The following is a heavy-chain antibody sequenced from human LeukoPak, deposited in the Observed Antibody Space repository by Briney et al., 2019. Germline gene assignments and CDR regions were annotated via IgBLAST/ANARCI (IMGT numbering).Heavy chain of an antibody. CDR3: ARHDRDDYDNDGYFDF. CDR2: IYPRDSDT. J-gene: IGHJ4*02. V-gene: IGHV5-51*01. CDR1: GYGFTSNW. D-gene: IGHD3-22*01. Sequence: GESLKISCKASGYGFTSNWIGWVRQMPGKGLEWMGIIYPRDSDTRYSPSFEGQVTISADKSITTAYLHWSSLKASDTAMYYCARHDRDDYDNDGYFDFWGQGTLVTVSS.